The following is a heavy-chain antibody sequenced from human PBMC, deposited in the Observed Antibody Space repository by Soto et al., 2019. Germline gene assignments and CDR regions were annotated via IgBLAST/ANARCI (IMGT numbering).Heavy chain of an antibody. D-gene: IGHD3-3*01. CDR3: ATDGRDNYDFWSGYSLDV. CDR2: FDPEDGET. Sequence: ASVKVSCKVSGYTLTELSMHWVRQAPGKGLEWMGGFDPEDGETIYAQKFQGRVTVTEDTSTDTAYVELSSLRSEDTAVYYCATDGRDNYDFWSGYSLDVWGQGTTVTVSS. J-gene: IGHJ6*02. CDR1: GYTLTELS. V-gene: IGHV1-24*01.